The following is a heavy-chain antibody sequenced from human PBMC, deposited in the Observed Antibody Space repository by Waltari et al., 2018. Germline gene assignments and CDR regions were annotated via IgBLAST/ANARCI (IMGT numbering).Heavy chain of an antibody. Sequence: QFQETLPGLGRPSGPLPLACGASGDSMSTTYWWSWVRQHPGKGLEWIGQVYGGGRTNDNTSSASRVTVALDTYNKQFSLTVTSATAADTAVYHCARERGRGLYLDSWGPGLLVTVSP. V-gene: IGHV4-4*02. CDR2: VYGGGRT. CDR1: GDSMSTTYW. D-gene: IGHD5-12*01. J-gene: IGHJ4*02. CDR3: ARERGRGLYLDS.